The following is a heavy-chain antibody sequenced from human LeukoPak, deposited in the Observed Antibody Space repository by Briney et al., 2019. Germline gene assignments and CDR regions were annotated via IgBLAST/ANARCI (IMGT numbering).Heavy chain of an antibody. Sequence: ASVKVSCTASGYTFTNFRISWVRQAPGQGLEWMGWISAYNGNTNYAQKFQGRVTMTTDTSTTTAYMDLRSLRSDDTAVYYCARDYDILSGHQPIDYWGQGTLVTVSS. J-gene: IGHJ4*02. CDR2: ISAYNGNT. D-gene: IGHD3-9*01. CDR1: GYTFTNFR. V-gene: IGHV1-18*01. CDR3: ARDYDILSGHQPIDY.